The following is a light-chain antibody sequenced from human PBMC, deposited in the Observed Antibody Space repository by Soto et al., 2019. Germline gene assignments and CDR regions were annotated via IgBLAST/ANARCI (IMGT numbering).Light chain of an antibody. V-gene: IGKV1-33*01. Sequence: DIQMTPSPSSLSASVVDRVTITCQASQDISNYLNWYQQKPGKAPKLLIYDASNLETGVPSRFSGSGSGTDFTFTISSLQPEDIATYDGQQYDNLPITFGQGTRLEIK. CDR1: QDISNY. J-gene: IGKJ5*01. CDR3: QQYDNLPIT. CDR2: DAS.